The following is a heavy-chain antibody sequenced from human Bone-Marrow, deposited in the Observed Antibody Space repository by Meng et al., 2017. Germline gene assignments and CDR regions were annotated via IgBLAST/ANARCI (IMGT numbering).Heavy chain of an antibody. CDR1: GSSISSGSYY. CDR2: IYTSGST. V-gene: IGHV4-61*02. CDR3: AMMTRNYYDSSGYYLGWFDP. J-gene: IGHJ5*02. Sequence: SETLSLTCTVSGSSISSGSYYWSWIRQPAGKGLEWIGRIYTSGSTNYNPSLKSRVTISVDTSKNQFSLKLSSVTAADTAVYYCAMMTRNYYDSSGYYLGWFDPWGQGTLVTVSS. D-gene: IGHD3-22*01.